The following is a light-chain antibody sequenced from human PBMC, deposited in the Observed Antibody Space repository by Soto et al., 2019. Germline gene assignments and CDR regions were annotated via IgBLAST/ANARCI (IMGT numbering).Light chain of an antibody. Sequence: QSALTQPASVSGSPGQSITLSCTGTSSDVGGYNYVSWYQQHPGKAPKLMIYDVSNRPSGVSNRFSGSKSGNTASLTISGLQAEDEADYYCSSYTSSSTDVFGTGTKLTVL. V-gene: IGLV2-14*01. CDR2: DVS. J-gene: IGLJ1*01. CDR3: SSYTSSSTDV. CDR1: SSDVGGYNY.